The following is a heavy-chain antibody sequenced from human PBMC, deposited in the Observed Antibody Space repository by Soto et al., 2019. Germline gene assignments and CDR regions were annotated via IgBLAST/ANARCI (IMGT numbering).Heavy chain of an antibody. V-gene: IGHV4-39*01. J-gene: IGHJ4*02. Sequence: QLQLQESGPGLVKPSETLSLTCTVSGGSISSGGYFWGWIRQPPGKGLEWIGSMYDSGSTYYNPSLKSGVTISVDTSKNQFSLRLSSVTAADTAVYYCARSAVWLQSTFDYWGQGTLVTVSS. CDR2: MYDSGST. D-gene: IGHD5-12*01. CDR3: ARSAVWLQSTFDY. CDR1: GGSISSGGYF.